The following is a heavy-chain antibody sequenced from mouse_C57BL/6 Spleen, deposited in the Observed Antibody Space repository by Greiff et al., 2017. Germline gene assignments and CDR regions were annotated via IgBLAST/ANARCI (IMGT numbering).Heavy chain of an antibody. CDR1: GFTFSDAW. Sequence: EVQGVESGGGLVQPGGSMKLSCAASGFTFSDAWMDWVRQSPEKGLEWVAEIRNKANNHATYYAESVKGRFTISRDDSKSSVYLQMNSLRAEDTGIYYCTRNSLSGYYFDYWGQGTTLTVSS. V-gene: IGHV6-6*01. CDR3: TRNSLSGYYFDY. CDR2: IRNKANNHAT. D-gene: IGHD6-2*01. J-gene: IGHJ2*01.